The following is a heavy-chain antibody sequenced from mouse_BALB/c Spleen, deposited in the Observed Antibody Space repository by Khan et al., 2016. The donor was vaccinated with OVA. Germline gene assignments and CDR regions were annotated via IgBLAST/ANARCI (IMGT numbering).Heavy chain of an antibody. CDR3: GRDGAYHRNDGWFAY. CDR2: INPSNGYT. CDR1: GYTFTSYT. J-gene: IGHJ3*01. D-gene: IGHD2-14*01. Sequence: QVQLKQSGAELARPGASVKMSCKASGYTFTSYTIHWIKLRPGQGLEWIGFINPSNGYTNYNQKFKDKATLTADKSSTTVYMQLSSLTSDDSAVYNGGRDGAYHRNDGWFAYWGQGTLVTVSA. V-gene: IGHV1-4*01.